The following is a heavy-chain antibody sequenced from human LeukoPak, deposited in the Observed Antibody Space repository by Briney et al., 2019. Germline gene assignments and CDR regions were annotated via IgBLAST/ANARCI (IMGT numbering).Heavy chain of an antibody. CDR2: IYSGGST. D-gene: IGHD3-9*01. CDR1: GFTVSSNY. V-gene: IGHV3-66*01. J-gene: IGHJ4*02. Sequence: PGGSLRLSCAASGFTVSSNYMSWVRQAPGKGLEWVSVIYSGGSTYYADSVKGRFTISRDNSKNTLYLQMNGLRAEDTAVYYCARELRYFDWSFDCWGQGILVTVSS. CDR3: ARELRYFDWSFDC.